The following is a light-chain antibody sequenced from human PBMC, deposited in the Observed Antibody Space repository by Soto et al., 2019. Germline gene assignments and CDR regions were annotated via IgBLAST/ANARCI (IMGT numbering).Light chain of an antibody. CDR3: SSYTNTDTLV. V-gene: IGLV2-14*01. Sequence: QSALTQPASVSGSPGQSITISCTGTSNDIGDYNFVSWYQHHPGKAPKLMIFEVNNRPSGVSLRFSGSKSGNTASLTISGLQAEDEADYYCSSYTNTDTLVFVGGTKLTVL. CDR1: SNDIGDYNF. CDR2: EVN. J-gene: IGLJ3*02.